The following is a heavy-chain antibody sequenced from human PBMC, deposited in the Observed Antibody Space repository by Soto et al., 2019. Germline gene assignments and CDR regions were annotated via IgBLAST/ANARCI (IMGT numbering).Heavy chain of an antibody. D-gene: IGHD6-13*01. CDR1: GFTFSDYY. V-gene: IGHV3-11*01. J-gene: IGHJ5*02. CDR3: ARGGSSSWYNWFDP. Sequence: LRLSCAASGFTFSDYYMSWIRQAPGKGLEWVSYISSSGSTIYYADSVKGRFTISRDNAKNSLYLQMNSLRAEDTAVYYCARGGSSSWYNWFDPWGQGTLVTVSS. CDR2: ISSSGSTI.